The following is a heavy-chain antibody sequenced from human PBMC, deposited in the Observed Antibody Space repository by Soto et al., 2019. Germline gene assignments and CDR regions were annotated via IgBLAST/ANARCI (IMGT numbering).Heavy chain of an antibody. V-gene: IGHV1-8*01. CDR3: AITLYYDFYHYYYMDV. CDR2: MNPNSGNT. CDR1: GYTFTSYD. Sequence: QVQLVQSGAEVKKPGASVKVSCKASGYTFTSYDINWVRQATGQGLEWMGWMNPNSGNTGYAQKFQGRVTMTRTTSISTAYMELSSLRSEDTAVYYCAITLYYDFYHYYYMDVWGKGSTVTVSS. D-gene: IGHD3-3*01. J-gene: IGHJ6*03.